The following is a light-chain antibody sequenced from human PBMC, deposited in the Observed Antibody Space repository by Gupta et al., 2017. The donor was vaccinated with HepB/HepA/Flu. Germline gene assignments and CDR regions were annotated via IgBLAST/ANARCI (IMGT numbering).Light chain of an antibody. CDR1: QGIRND. Sequence: AIQMTQSPPSLSASVGDRVTITCRASQGIRNDLGWYQQKPGKAPKLLIYAASRLQSGVPSRFSGSGSGTDFTLTISSLQPEDFATYYCRQDDNYPWTFGQGTKVEIK. V-gene: IGKV1-6*01. J-gene: IGKJ1*01. CDR2: AAS. CDR3: RQDDNYPWT.